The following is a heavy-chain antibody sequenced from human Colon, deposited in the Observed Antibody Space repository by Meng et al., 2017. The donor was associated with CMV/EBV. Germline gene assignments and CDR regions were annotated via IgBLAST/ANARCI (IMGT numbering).Heavy chain of an antibody. Sequence: GESLKISCAASGFTFSGSAMHWVRQASGKGLEWVGRIRSKANSYATAYAASVKGRFTISRDDSRNTAYLQMNSLKTEDTAVYYCTRRSTDDSSGYFSWGQGTLVTVSS. D-gene: IGHD3-22*01. J-gene: IGHJ5*02. CDR1: GFTFSGSA. V-gene: IGHV3-73*01. CDR2: IRSKANSYAT. CDR3: TRRSTDDSSGYFS.